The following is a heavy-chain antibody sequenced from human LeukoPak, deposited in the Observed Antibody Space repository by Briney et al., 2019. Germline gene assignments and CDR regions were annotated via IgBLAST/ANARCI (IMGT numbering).Heavy chain of an antibody. CDR2: IYYSGST. CDR1: GGSISSYY. D-gene: IGHD2-2*01. Sequence: PSETLSLTCTVSGGSISSYYGSWIRQPPGKGLEWIGYIYYSGSTNYNPSLKSRVTISVDTSKNQFSLKLSSVTAADTAVYYCARGALPAHGYWGQGTLVTVSS. CDR3: ARGALPAHGY. V-gene: IGHV4-59*01. J-gene: IGHJ4*02.